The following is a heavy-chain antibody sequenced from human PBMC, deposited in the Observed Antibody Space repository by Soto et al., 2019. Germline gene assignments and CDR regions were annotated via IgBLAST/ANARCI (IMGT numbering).Heavy chain of an antibody. CDR1: GGSVSSSSYY. CDR3: ARRSGPYASSWFDP. Sequence: TSETLSLTCTVSGGSVSSSSYYWGWIRQPPGKGLEWIGSIYYSGTTYYNPSLKSRVTISVDTSKNHFSLRLSSVTASDTAVYYCARRSGPYASSWFDPWGQGILVTVSS. J-gene: IGHJ5*02. D-gene: IGHD2-2*01. CDR2: IYYSGTT. V-gene: IGHV4-39*02.